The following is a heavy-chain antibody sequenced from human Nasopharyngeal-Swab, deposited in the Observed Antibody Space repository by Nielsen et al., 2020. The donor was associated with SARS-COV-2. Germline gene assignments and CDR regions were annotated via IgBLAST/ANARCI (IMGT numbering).Heavy chain of an antibody. CDR2: IGVNGAST. CDR1: GFTFSSYA. Sequence: GESLKISCAASGFTFSSYAMTWVRQAPGKGLEWVSSIGVNGASTYYAGSVKGRFTISRDNSKNTLYLQMNSLRAEDTAVYYCASITMVRGPRGGMDVWGQGTTVTVSS. V-gene: IGHV3-23*01. D-gene: IGHD3-10*01. CDR3: ASITMVRGPRGGMDV. J-gene: IGHJ6*02.